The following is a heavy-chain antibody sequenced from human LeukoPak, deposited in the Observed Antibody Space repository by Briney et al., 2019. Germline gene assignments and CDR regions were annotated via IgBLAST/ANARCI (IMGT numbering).Heavy chain of an antibody. J-gene: IGHJ3*02. Sequence: PSETLSLTCTVSGGSISSSSYYWGWIRQPPGKGLEWIGSIYYSGSTYYNPSLKSRVTISVDTSKNQFSLKLSSVTAADTAVYYCARGISGSYSEYSAFDIWGQGTMVTVSS. CDR3: ARGISGSYSEYSAFDI. CDR1: GGSISSSSYY. CDR2: IYYSGST. V-gene: IGHV4-39*01. D-gene: IGHD1-26*01.